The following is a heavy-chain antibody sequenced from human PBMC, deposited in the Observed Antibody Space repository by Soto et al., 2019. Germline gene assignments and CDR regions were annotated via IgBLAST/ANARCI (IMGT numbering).Heavy chain of an antibody. Sequence: SETLSLTCTVSGGSISSYYWSWIRQPPGKGLEWIGYIYYSGSTNYNPSLKSRVTISVDTSKNQFSLELSSVTAADTAVYYCATRTTVVTGFDYWGQGTPVTVSS. CDR1: GGSISSYY. CDR2: IYYSGST. D-gene: IGHD4-17*01. J-gene: IGHJ4*02. CDR3: ATRTTVVTGFDY. V-gene: IGHV4-59*01.